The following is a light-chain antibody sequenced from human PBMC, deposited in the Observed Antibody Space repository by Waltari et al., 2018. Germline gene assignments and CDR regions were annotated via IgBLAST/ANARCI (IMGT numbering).Light chain of an antibody. CDR2: AAF. CDR1: QNVAHNF. Sequence: EAVFTQSPGTLSLSPGERASLSCRASQNVAHNFLAWYQQRPGQAPRLLIFAAFHRVTGIPDRFSGSGSGTDFTLTISRLEPEDFGVYYCQQYGSSLLFGQGTKLEVK. CDR3: QQYGSSLL. V-gene: IGKV3-20*01. J-gene: IGKJ2*01.